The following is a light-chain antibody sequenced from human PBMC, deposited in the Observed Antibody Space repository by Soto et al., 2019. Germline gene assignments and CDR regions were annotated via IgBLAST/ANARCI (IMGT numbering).Light chain of an antibody. V-gene: IGLV2-8*01. CDR1: SSDVGGYNY. J-gene: IGLJ1*01. CDR3: TSYAGGNNV. CDR2: EVN. Sequence: QSALTQPPSASGSPGQSVSISCTGTSSDVGGYNYVSWYQQHPGKVPKLIIYEVNKRPSGVPDRFSGSKSGNTAFLTVTGLQAEDEADYYCTSYAGGNNVFGTGTKLTVL.